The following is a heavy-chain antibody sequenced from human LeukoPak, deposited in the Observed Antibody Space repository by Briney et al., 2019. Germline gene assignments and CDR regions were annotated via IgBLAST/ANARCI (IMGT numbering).Heavy chain of an antibody. V-gene: IGHV3-74*01. CDR1: GFTFSSYW. D-gene: IGHD6-13*01. CDR3: ARVANGWGSSWYPDWFDP. Sequence: PGGSLRLSCAASGFTFSSYWMHWVRQAPGKGLVWVSRINSDGSSTSYADSVKGRFTISRDNAKNTLYLQMNSLRAEDTAVYYCARVANGWGSSWYPDWFDPWGQGTLVTVSS. J-gene: IGHJ5*02. CDR2: INSDGSST.